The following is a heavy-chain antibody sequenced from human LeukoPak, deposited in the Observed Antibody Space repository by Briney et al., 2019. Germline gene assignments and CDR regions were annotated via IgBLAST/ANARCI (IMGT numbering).Heavy chain of an antibody. Sequence: ASVKVSCKASGYTFTGYYIHWLRQAPGPGLEWMGWINPNSGGTNSAQKFQGRVTLTRDTSISTASLELSSLRSDDTAVYYCARDLGSGWIIVDYWGQGTLVTVSS. CDR2: INPNSGGT. CDR3: ARDLGSGWIIVDY. D-gene: IGHD6-19*01. CDR1: GYTFTGYY. V-gene: IGHV1-2*02. J-gene: IGHJ4*02.